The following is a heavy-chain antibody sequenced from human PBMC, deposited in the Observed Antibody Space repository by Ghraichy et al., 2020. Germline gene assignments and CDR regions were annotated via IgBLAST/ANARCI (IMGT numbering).Heavy chain of an antibody. D-gene: IGHD6-19*01. Sequence: GGSLRLSCAASGFTFSTHEMNWVRKAPGKGLEWISYISSSSSTIYYADSVKGRFTISRDNAKNSVYLQMNSLRAEDTALYCCARGLSGGWEIDYWGQGTLVTVSS. CDR1: GFTFSTHE. CDR3: ARGLSGGWEIDY. J-gene: IGHJ4*02. V-gene: IGHV3-48*03. CDR2: ISSSSSTI.